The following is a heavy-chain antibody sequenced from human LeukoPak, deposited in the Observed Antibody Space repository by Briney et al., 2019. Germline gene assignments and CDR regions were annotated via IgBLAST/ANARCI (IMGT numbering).Heavy chain of an antibody. CDR2: IYYSGNT. V-gene: IGHV4-39*01. CDR1: GVSISSSNSY. Sequence: SETLSLTCTVSGVSISSSNSYWGWIRQPPGKGLEWIGSIYYSGNTYYNASLKSQVSISIDTSKNQFSLKLSSVTAADTAVYYCARGLLLMGGYSYVQRRPAYFDYWGQGTLVTVSS. D-gene: IGHD5-18*01. CDR3: ARGLLLMGGYSYVQRRPAYFDY. J-gene: IGHJ4*02.